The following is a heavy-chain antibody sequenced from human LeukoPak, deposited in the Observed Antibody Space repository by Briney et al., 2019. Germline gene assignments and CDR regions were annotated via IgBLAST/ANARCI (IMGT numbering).Heavy chain of an antibody. J-gene: IGHJ5*02. D-gene: IGHD2/OR15-2a*01. Sequence: SETLSLTCSVSGASINSDHWSWIRQSAGRGLEWIGRISSSRRVDYNPSLENRINMSVDTSRNELLLQLHSVTAADSGVYYCAALHYFGHGAPRTWGQGTLVAVSS. CDR2: ISSSRRV. V-gene: IGHV4-4*07. CDR1: GASINSDH. CDR3: AALHYFGHGAPRT.